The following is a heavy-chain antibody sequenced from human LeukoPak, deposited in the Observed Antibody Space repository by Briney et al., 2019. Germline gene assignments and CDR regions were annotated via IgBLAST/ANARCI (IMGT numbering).Heavy chain of an antibody. Sequence: SETLSLTCTVSGGSISSYYWSWIRQPAGKGLEWIGRIYTSGSTNYNPSLKSRVTMSVDTSKNQFSLKLSSVTAADTAVYYCARELHSTVGLGYYYYGMDVWGQGTTVTVSS. V-gene: IGHV4-4*07. J-gene: IGHJ6*02. D-gene: IGHD4-4*01. CDR1: GGSISSYY. CDR2: IYTSGST. CDR3: ARELHSTVGLGYYYYGMDV.